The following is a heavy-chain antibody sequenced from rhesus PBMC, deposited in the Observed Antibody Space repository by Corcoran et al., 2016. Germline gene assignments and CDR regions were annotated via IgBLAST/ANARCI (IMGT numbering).Heavy chain of an antibody. CDR2: IFGSIGST. Sequence: QVQLQESGPGLVKPSETLSLTCAVSGYSISSGYGWSWIRQPPGKGLEWIGHIFGSIGSTYNNPSLKSRVTISTETSKNQFSLKLSAVTAADTAVYYCARAYCTGSGCYFDYWGQGVLVTVSS. J-gene: IGHJ4*01. V-gene: IGHV4-127*01. CDR1: GYSISSGYG. CDR3: ARAYCTGSGCYFDY. D-gene: IGHD2-21*01.